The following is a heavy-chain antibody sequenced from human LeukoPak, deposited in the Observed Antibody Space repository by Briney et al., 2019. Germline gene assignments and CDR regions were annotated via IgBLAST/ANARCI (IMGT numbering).Heavy chain of an antibody. CDR1: GGSISSYY. V-gene: IGHV4-59*01. J-gene: IGHJ4*02. CDR2: IYYSGST. CDR3: ARTYSSSFDY. D-gene: IGHD6-6*01. Sequence: TLSLTCTVSGGSISSYYWSWIRQPPGKGLEWIGYIYYSGSTNYNPSLKSRVTISVDTSKNQFSLKLSSVTAAVTAVYYCARTYSSSFDYWGQGTLVTVS.